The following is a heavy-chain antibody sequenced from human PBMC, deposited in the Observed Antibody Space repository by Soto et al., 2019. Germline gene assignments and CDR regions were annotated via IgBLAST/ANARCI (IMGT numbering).Heavy chain of an antibody. V-gene: IGHV3-23*01. CDR2: ISGSGDST. CDR3: AKDLNPTYYDFRSGSLRLGEWYGMDV. CDR1: GFPFSSYGMTFSSYA. D-gene: IGHD3-3*01. Sequence: GGSLRLSCAASGFPFSSYGMTFSSYAMSWVRQAPGKGLEWVSTISGSGDSTYYADSVKGRFTISRDNSKNTLYLQMNSLRAEXTAVXXCAKDLNPTYYDFRSGSLRLGEWYGMDVWGQGTTVTV. J-gene: IGHJ6*02.